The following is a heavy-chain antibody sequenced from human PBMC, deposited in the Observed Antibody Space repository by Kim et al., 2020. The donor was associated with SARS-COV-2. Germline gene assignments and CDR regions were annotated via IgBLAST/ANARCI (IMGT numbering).Heavy chain of an antibody. V-gene: IGHV3-21*01. CDR2: ISSSSSSYI. Sequence: GGSLRLSCAASGFTFSSYSMNWVRQAPGKGLEWVSSISSSSSSYIYYADSVKGRFTISRDNAKNSLYLQMNSLRAEDTAVYYCARANEGSSGWFGWFDPWGQGTLVTVSS. CDR3: ARANEGSSGWFGWFDP. CDR1: GFTFSSYS. D-gene: IGHD6-19*01. J-gene: IGHJ5*02.